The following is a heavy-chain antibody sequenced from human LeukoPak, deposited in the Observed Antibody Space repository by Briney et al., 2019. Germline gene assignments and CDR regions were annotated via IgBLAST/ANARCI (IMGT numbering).Heavy chain of an antibody. CDR2: ISGSGGST. J-gene: IGHJ4*02. CDR3: ANSYCSSTSCYLYYFDY. Sequence: GGSLRLSCAASGFTFSSYAMSWVRQAPGKGLEWVSAISGSGGSTYYADSVKGRFTISRDNSKNTLYLQMNSLRDEDTAVYYCANSYCSSTSCYLYYFDYWGKGTLVTVSS. D-gene: IGHD2-2*01. CDR1: GFTFSSYA. V-gene: IGHV3-23*01.